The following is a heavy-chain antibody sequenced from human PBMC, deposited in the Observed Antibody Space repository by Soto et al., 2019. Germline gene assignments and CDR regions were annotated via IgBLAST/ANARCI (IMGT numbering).Heavy chain of an antibody. J-gene: IGHJ5*02. CDR2: IDYSGST. V-gene: IGHV4-59*08. D-gene: IGHD2-2*01. CDR3: ARHRCSTPTGKYNYFAP. CDR1: GGSIRSFF. Sequence: SETLSLTCSVSGGSIRSFFWSWIRQPPGKGLEWIGYIDYSGSTNYNPSLQSRVTISLDTSKSQFSLRLNSVTAADTAVYSCARHRCSTPTGKYNYFAPWGQGTLVTVSS.